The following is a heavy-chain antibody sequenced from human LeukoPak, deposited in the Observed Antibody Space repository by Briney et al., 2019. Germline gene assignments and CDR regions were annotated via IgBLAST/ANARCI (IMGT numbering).Heavy chain of an antibody. Sequence: GGSLRLSCAASGFTFSSYAMHWVRRASSKGLEWVAAISYDGSNKKYADSVKGRFTISRDNSKNTLYLQMNSLRSDDTAVYYCAREGGLGIVVSNWFDPWGQGTLVTVSS. CDR2: ISYDGSNK. CDR3: AREGGLGIVVSNWFDP. D-gene: IGHD3-22*01. V-gene: IGHV3-30*04. CDR1: GFTFSSYA. J-gene: IGHJ5*02.